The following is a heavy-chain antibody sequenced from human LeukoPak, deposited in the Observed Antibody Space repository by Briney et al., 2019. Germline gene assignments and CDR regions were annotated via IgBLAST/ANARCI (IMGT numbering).Heavy chain of an antibody. V-gene: IGHV3-49*04. CDR3: MVDCCSTSCYDY. CDR1: GFTFGDYA. CDR2: IRSKAYGGTT. Sequence: GRSLRLSCTASGFTFGDYAISWVRQAPGKGLEWVGFIRSKAYGGTTEYAASVKGRFTISRDDSKSIAYLQMNSLKTEDTAVYYCMVDCCSTSCYDYWGQGTLVTVSS. D-gene: IGHD2-2*01. J-gene: IGHJ4*02.